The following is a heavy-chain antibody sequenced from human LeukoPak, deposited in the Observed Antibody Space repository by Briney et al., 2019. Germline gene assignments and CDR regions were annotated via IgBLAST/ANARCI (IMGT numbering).Heavy chain of an antibody. CDR3: ARVPDFIARPCDS. V-gene: IGHV4-34*01. D-gene: IGHD2-21*01. Sequence: SETLSLTCAVYGGSFSGNYWTLIRQTPGRGLEWIGESSPTGDITGYNPSLKGRATISVDSSKNQFSLKLTSVTAADTGAYYCARVPDFIARPCDSWGPGTQVTVSS. CDR2: SSPTGDIT. CDR1: GGSFSGNY. J-gene: IGHJ4*02.